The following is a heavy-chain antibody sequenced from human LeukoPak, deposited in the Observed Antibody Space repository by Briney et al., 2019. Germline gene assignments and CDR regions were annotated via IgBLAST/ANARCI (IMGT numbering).Heavy chain of an antibody. V-gene: IGHV3-23*01. J-gene: IGHJ4*02. D-gene: IGHD1-26*01. CDR1: GFTFSSYA. Sequence: GGSLRLSCAASGFTFSSYAMSWVRQAPGKGLERVSGISNSAGSTYNTDSVKGRFTISRDNSKNMLYLQMNSLRAEDTAVYYCAKGRYSGSYYFDYWGQGTLVTVSS. CDR2: ISNSAGST. CDR3: AKGRYSGSYYFDY.